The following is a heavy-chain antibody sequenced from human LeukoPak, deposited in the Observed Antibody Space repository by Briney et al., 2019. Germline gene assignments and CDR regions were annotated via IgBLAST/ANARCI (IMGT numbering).Heavy chain of an antibody. CDR2: IYYSGST. V-gene: IGHV4-39*01. CDR1: GGSISSSSYY. CDR3: ARYYYGSGTNLFDY. D-gene: IGHD3-10*01. J-gene: IGHJ4*02. Sequence: SETLSLTCTVSGGSISSSSYYWGWSRQPPGKGLEWIGSIYYSGSTYYNPSLKSRVTISVDTSKNQFSLKLSSVTAADTAVYYCARYYYGSGTNLFDYWGQGTLVTVSS.